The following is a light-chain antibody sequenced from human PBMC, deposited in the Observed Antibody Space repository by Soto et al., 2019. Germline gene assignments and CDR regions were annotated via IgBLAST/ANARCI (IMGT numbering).Light chain of an antibody. V-gene: IGKV3-15*01. CDR3: QQYNYWWT. J-gene: IGKJ1*01. CDR1: QSVSSN. Sequence: EIVMTQSLVTLSVSPGERATLSCRASQSVSSNLAWYQQKPGQAPRLLIYDASTRATGIPARFSGSGSGTEFTLTITSLQSEDFAVYYCQQYNYWWTFGQGTKVEIK. CDR2: DAS.